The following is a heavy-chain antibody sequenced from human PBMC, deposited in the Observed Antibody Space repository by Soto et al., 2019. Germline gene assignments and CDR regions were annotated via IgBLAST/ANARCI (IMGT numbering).Heavy chain of an antibody. Sequence: EVQLVESGGDLVQPGGSLRLSCVASEFTFSSYWMTWVRQAPGKGLEWVANIKKDGSENYYVDAVKGRFTISRDNAKNSLYLQMNSLRAEDSAVYYCARGDYHRSGSYYNWGQGTLVTVSS. CDR3: ARGDYHRSGSYYN. D-gene: IGHD3-10*01. CDR2: IKKDGSEN. CDR1: EFTFSSYW. J-gene: IGHJ4*02. V-gene: IGHV3-7*04.